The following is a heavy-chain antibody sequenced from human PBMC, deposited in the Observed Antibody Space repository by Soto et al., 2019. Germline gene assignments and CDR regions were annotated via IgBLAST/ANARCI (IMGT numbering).Heavy chain of an antibody. CDR2: IGPESGAT. V-gene: IGHV1-2*02. Sequence: ASVKVSCKASGYAFTGHYIHWVRQAPEQGPEWMGEIGPESGATRYAQKFQGRVTMTMDMSITTVYMELSNLRPGDTAVYYCGRGRSGQIVVFYWGQGTPVTVSS. J-gene: IGHJ4*02. CDR3: GRGRSGQIVVFY. D-gene: IGHD5-12*01. CDR1: GYAFTGHY.